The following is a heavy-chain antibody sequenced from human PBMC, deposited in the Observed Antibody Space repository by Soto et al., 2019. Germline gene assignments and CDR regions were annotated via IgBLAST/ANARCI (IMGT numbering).Heavy chain of an antibody. D-gene: IGHD2-15*01. J-gene: IGHJ4*02. V-gene: IGHV1-18*01. CDR3: ARDRGRSCSGGTCPFDY. CDR1: GYTFINYG. Sequence: QIQLVQSGAEVKKPGASVKVSCKPSGYTFINYGITWVRQAPGQGLEWMGWISGYDGNTNYAPKLQGRVTMTRATSTSTVYMELRSLRSDETAVYYCARDRGRSCSGGTCPFDYWGQGTLVTVSS. CDR2: ISGYDGNT.